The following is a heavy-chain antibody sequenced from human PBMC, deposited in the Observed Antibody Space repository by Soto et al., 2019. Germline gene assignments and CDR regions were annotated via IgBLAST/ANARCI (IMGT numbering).Heavy chain of an antibody. J-gene: IGHJ3*02. V-gene: IGHV3-15*07. Sequence: PGGSLRLSCAAPGFPFSNAWMNWVRQAPGEGLEWVGRIKSKTDGGTTDYAAPVKGRFTISRDDSKNTLYLQMNSLKTEDTAVYYCTTKEYYYDSSGYYYADDAFDIWGQGTMVTVSS. CDR1: GFPFSNAW. D-gene: IGHD3-22*01. CDR2: IKSKTDGGTT. CDR3: TTKEYYYDSSGYYYADDAFDI.